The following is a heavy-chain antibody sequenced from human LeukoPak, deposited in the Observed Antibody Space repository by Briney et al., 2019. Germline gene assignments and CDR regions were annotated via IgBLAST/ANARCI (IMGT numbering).Heavy chain of an antibody. V-gene: IGHV4-59*08. J-gene: IGHJ3*02. CDR2: IYYSGST. CDR3: ARHRWLHAFDI. Sequence: SETLSLTCTVSGGSISSYYWSWIRQPPGKGLEWIGYIYYSGSTNYNPSLKSRVTISVDTSKNQFSLKLSSVTAADTAVYYSARHRWLHAFDIWGQGTMVTVSS. D-gene: IGHD3-22*01. CDR1: GGSISSYY.